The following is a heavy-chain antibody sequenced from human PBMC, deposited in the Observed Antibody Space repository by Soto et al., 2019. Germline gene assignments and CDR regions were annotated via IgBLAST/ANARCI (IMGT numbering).Heavy chain of an antibody. D-gene: IGHD2-2*03. V-gene: IGHV4-34*01. J-gene: IGHJ6*02. CDR2: INHSGST. CDR3: ARGMDPHYYYYGMDV. Sequence: SETLSLTCAVYGGSFSGYYWSWIRQPPGKGLEWIGEINHSGSTNYSPSLKSRVTISVDTSKNQFSLKLSSVTAADTAVYYCARGMDPHYYYYGMDVWGQGTTVTVSS. CDR1: GGSFSGYY.